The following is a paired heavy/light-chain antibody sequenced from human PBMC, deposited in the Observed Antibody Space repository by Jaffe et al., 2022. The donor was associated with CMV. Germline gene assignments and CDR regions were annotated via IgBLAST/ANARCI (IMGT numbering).Light chain of an antibody. Sequence: DVVMTQSPLSLPVTLGQPASISCRSSQSLVHSDGNTYLNWFQQRPGQSPRRLIYKVSNRDSGVPDRFSGSGSGTDFTLKISRVEAEDVGVYYCMQGTHWLTFGGGTKVEIK. CDR2: KVS. CDR3: MQGTHWLT. V-gene: IGKV2-30*02. J-gene: IGKJ4*01. CDR1: QSLVHSDGNTY.
Heavy chain of an antibody. J-gene: IGHJ6*02. V-gene: IGHV4-4*07. CDR2: IYTSGST. D-gene: IGHD5-12*01. CDR1: GGSISSYY. Sequence: QVQLQESGPGLVKPSETLSLTCTVSGGSISSYYWSWIRQPAGKGLEWIGRIYTSGSTNYNPSLKSRVTMSVDTSKNQFSLKLSSVTAADTAVYYCARDGGWLQLHDYYYYGMDVWGQGTTVTVSS. CDR3: ARDGGWLQLHDYYYYGMDV.